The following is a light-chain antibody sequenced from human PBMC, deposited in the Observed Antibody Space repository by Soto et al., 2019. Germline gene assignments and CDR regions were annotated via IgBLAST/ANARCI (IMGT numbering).Light chain of an antibody. CDR3: QQYNNWPQT. V-gene: IGKV3-15*01. CDR1: QSVSSN. Sequence: EIVMTQSPATVSVSPGERVTLSCRASQSVSSNLAWYQQKPGQAPRLLIYGASTRATDIPVRFSGSGSGTEFTLTISSLQPEDFAVYYCQQYNNWPQTFGQGTKVEIK. CDR2: GAS. J-gene: IGKJ1*01.